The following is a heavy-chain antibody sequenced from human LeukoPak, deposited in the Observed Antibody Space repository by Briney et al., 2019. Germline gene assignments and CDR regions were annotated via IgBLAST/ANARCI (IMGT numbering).Heavy chain of an antibody. CDR2: IKQDGSEK. D-gene: IGHD4-17*01. CDR3: ARDGGYGEYTVDY. J-gene: IGHJ4*02. Sequence: GGSLRLSCAASGFTFSSYWMSWVRQAPGKGLEWVANIKQDGSEKYYVDSVKGRFTISRDNAKNSLYLQMNSLRAEDTAVYYCARDGGYGEYTVDYWGQGTLVTVSS. V-gene: IGHV3-7*01. CDR1: GFTFSSYW.